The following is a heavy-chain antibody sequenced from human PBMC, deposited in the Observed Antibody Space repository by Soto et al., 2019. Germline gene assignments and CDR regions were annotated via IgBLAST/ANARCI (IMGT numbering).Heavy chain of an antibody. CDR2: ISSTSAYT. Sequence: QVQLVESGGGLVKPGGSLRLSCTASGFTFSDYYMNWFRQAPGKGLEWVSYISSTSAYTKYADSVKGRFTISRDNAENLLYLQMDGLRAEDTAVNYCARDPSRRSPPDYWGQGTLVTVSS. CDR1: GFTFSDYY. V-gene: IGHV3-11*05. CDR3: ARDPSRRSPPDY. J-gene: IGHJ4*02.